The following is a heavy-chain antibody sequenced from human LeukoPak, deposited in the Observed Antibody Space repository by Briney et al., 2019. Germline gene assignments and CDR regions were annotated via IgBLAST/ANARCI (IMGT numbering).Heavy chain of an antibody. CDR1: GGTFSSYA. CDR3: ARSDYDILTGYRFYYYMDA. V-gene: IGHV1-69*13. CDR2: IIPIFGTA. J-gene: IGHJ6*03. Sequence: ASVKVSCKASGGTFSSYAISWVRQAPGQGFEWMGGIIPIFGTANYAQKFQGRVTITADESTSTAYMELSSLRSEDTAVYYCARSDYDILTGYRFYYYMDAWGKGTTVTVS. D-gene: IGHD3-9*01.